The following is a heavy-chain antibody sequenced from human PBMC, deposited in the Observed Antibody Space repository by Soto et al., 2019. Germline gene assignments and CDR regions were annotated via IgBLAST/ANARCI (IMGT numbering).Heavy chain of an antibody. CDR1: AFPFSSYW. Sequence: GGSLRLSCAASAFPFSSYWMHWVRQAPGKGLVWVSRISSDGTSTTYADSVKGRFTISRDNAKNTLYLQMNSLRAEDTAVYYCARVGQTANYFGMDVWGQGTTVTVSS. J-gene: IGHJ6*02. CDR3: ARVGQTANYFGMDV. CDR2: ISSDGTST. V-gene: IGHV3-74*01.